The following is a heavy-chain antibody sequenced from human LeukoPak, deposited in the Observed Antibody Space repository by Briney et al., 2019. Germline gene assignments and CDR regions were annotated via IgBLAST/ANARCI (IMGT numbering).Heavy chain of an antibody. Sequence: SETLSLTCTVSGGSISSYYWSWIRQPPGKGLEWIGYIYYSGNTNYNPSLPSRVTISVDTSKNQFSLKLSSVSAAGTAVYYCARDRGPFGYWGQGTLVTVSS. CDR3: ARDRGPFGY. CDR2: IYYSGNT. J-gene: IGHJ4*02. D-gene: IGHD3-10*01. CDR1: GGSISSYY. V-gene: IGHV4-59*01.